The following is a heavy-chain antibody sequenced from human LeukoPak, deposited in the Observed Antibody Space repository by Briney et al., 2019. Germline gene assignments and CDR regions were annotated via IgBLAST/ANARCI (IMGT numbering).Heavy chain of an antibody. V-gene: IGHV3-11*03. D-gene: IGHD3-10*01. J-gene: IGHJ4*02. CDR3: AELRSGNSEYYFDH. Sequence: PGGSLRLSCAASGFSFRGYYMSWIRQAPGKGLEWVSYISSSSTYTNYADSVKGRFTISRDNAKNSLSLQMNSLRAEETAVYYCAELRSGNSEYYFDHWRQGTLVTVSS. CDR1: GFSFRGYY. CDR2: ISSSSTYT.